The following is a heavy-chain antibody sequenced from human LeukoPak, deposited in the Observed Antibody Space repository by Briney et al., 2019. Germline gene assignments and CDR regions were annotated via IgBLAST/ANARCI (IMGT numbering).Heavy chain of an antibody. V-gene: IGHV4-39*07. CDR3: ARGLGYDYVWGSYRYSYFDY. Sequence: PSETLSLTCTVSGGSISSSSYYWGWIRQPPGKGLEWIGSIYYSGSTYYNPSLKSRVTISVDTSKNQFSLKLSSVTAADTAVYYCARGLGYDYVWGSYRYSYFDYWGQGTLVTVSS. CDR1: GGSISSSSYY. CDR2: IYYSGST. J-gene: IGHJ4*02. D-gene: IGHD3-16*02.